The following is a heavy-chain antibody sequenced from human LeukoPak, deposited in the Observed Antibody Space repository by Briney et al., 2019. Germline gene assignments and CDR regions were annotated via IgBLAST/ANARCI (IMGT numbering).Heavy chain of an antibody. CDR2: INHSGST. CDR3: ASAAEGIVGATLDY. Sequence: SQTLSLTCAVYGGSFSGYYWSWIRQHPGKGLEWIGEINHSGSTNYNPSLKSRVTISVDTSKNQFSLKLSSVTAADTAVYYCASAAEGIVGATLDYWGQGTLVTVSS. V-gene: IGHV4-34*01. CDR1: GGSFSGYY. D-gene: IGHD1-26*01. J-gene: IGHJ4*02.